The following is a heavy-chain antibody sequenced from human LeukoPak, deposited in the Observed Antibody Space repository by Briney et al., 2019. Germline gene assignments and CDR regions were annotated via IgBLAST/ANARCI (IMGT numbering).Heavy chain of an antibody. V-gene: IGHV3-9*01. D-gene: IGHD1-26*01. CDR1: GFTFDDYA. Sequence: GGSLRLSCAASGFTFDDYAMYWVRQAPGKGLEWVSGISWNSGSIGYADSVKGRFTISRDNAKNSLYLQMNSLRAEDTALYYCAKEGVGPYFDYWGQGTQVTVSS. CDR2: ISWNSGSI. J-gene: IGHJ4*02. CDR3: AKEGVGPYFDY.